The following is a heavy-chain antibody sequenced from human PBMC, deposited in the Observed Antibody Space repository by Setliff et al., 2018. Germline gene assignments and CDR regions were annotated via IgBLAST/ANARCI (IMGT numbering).Heavy chain of an antibody. CDR3: AIAYGDYGFNGSAFDY. CDR2: ISSSGSTI. Sequence: AGGSLRLSCAVSGFTFSDYYMGWIRQAPGKGLEWVSYISSSGSTIYYADSVRGRFTISRDNAKNSLYLQMNSLRAEDTAVYYCAIAYGDYGFNGSAFDYWGQGTLVTVSS. V-gene: IGHV3-11*01. CDR1: GFTFSDYY. D-gene: IGHD4-17*01. J-gene: IGHJ4*02.